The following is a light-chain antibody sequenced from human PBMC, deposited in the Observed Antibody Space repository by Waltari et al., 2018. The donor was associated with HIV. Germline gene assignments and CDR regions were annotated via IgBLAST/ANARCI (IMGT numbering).Light chain of an antibody. V-gene: IGLV3-21*04. Sequence: SYVLTHPPSVSVAPGAAATIPCVAWNIGGTFGSWYKQQPGQAPVLVTRYNSDRPSGIPDRISGSNSGHTATLTITSVEAGDEATYYCQVWDSSNEHVVFGGGTELTVL. CDR1: NIGGTF. CDR3: QVWDSSNEHVV. J-gene: IGLJ3*02. CDR2: YNS.